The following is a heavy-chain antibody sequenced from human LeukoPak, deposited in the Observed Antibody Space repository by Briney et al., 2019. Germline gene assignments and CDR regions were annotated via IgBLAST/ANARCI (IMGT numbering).Heavy chain of an antibody. J-gene: IGHJ3*02. CDR1: GDSISSYS. CDR3: VRWKDFDI. Sequence: PSETLSLTCTVSGDSISSYSWIWIRQPPGKGLEWIGIFYSSGSTIYNPSLKSRVTISVDTSKNHFSLRLISVTAVDTAVYYCVRWKDFDIWGQGTMVTVSS. V-gene: IGHV4-4*09. CDR2: FYSSGST. D-gene: IGHD1-1*01.